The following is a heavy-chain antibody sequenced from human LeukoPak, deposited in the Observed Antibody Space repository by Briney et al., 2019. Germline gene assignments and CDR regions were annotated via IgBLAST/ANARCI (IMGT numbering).Heavy chain of an antibody. D-gene: IGHD2-15*01. CDR2: FDPEDGET. CDR3: ATAPLDMGYFDY. CDR1: GYTLTELS. Sequence: ASVKVSCKVSGYTLTELSMHWVRQAPGKGLEWMGGFDPEDGETIYAQKLQGRVTMTEDTSTDTAYMELSSLRSEDTAVYYCATAPLDMGYFDYWGQGTLVTVSS. V-gene: IGHV1-24*01. J-gene: IGHJ4*02.